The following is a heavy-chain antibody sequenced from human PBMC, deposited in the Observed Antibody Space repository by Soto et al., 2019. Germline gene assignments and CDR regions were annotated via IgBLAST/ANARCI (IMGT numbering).Heavy chain of an antibody. D-gene: IGHD3-22*01. J-gene: IGHJ2*01. Sequence: SETLSHTCTVSAGSISSYYWNCIRQPSWKGLEWIVRIYSSGSTNYNPSLKSRVTMSVDTSKKQFSLKLTSVTAADTAVYYCARAQVDYDSSGSPQWHFDLWGRGTLVTVSS. CDR3: ARAQVDYDSSGSPQWHFDL. V-gene: IGHV4-4*07. CDR2: IYSSGST. CDR1: AGSISSYY.